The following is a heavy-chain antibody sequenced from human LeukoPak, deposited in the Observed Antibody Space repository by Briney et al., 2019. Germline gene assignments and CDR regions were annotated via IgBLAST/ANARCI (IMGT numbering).Heavy chain of an antibody. CDR1: GFTFGRYS. D-gene: IGHD3-9*01. V-gene: IGHV3-48*02. J-gene: IGHJ5*02. CDR2: ISRSSRTT. CDR3: ARDYDILTGYSRFDP. Sequence: GGSLRLSCAASGFTFGRYSMNWVRQAPGKGLEWVSYISRSSRTTYYADPVKGRFTISRDNAKNSLYLQMNSLRDEDTAVYYCARDYDILTGYSRFDPWGQGTLVTVSS.